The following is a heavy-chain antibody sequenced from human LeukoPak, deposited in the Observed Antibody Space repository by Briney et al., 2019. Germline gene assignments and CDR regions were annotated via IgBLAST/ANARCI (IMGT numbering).Heavy chain of an antibody. CDR2: INTNTGNP. Sequence: ASVKVSCKASGYTFTSYAMNWVRQAPGQGLEWMGWINTNTGNPTYAQGFTGRFVFSLDTSVSTAYLQISSLKAEDTAVYYCAREFKRFLEGYYYMDVWGKGTTVTVSS. V-gene: IGHV7-4-1*02. CDR1: GYTFTSYA. CDR3: AREFKRFLEGYYYMDV. J-gene: IGHJ6*03. D-gene: IGHD3-3*01.